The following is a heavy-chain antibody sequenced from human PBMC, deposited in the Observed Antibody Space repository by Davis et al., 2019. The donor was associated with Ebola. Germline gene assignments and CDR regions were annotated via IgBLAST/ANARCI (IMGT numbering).Heavy chain of an antibody. CDR2: ISYDGSNK. D-gene: IGHD2-2*01. Sequence: GGSLRLSCAASGFTFSSYGMHWVRQAPGKGLEWVAVISYDGSNKYYADSVKGRFTISRDNSKNTLYLQMNSLRAEETAVYYCARGGLLVPAGWFDPWGQGTLVTVSS. J-gene: IGHJ5*02. V-gene: IGHV3-30*03. CDR1: GFTFSSYG. CDR3: ARGGLLVPAGWFDP.